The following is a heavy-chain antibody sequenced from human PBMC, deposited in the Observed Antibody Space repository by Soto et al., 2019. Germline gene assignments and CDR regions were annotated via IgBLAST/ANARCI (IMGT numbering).Heavy chain of an antibody. V-gene: IGHV3-30-3*01. CDR3: ARDRGGIAAAGSPFDY. J-gene: IGHJ4*02. CDR2: ISYDGSNK. Sequence: GGSLRLSCAASGFTFSSYAMHWVRQAPGKGLEWVAVISYDGSNKYYADSVKGRFTISRDNSKNTLYLQMNSLRAEDTAVYYCARDRGGIAAAGSPFDYWGQGTLVTVS. CDR1: GFTFSSYA. D-gene: IGHD6-13*01.